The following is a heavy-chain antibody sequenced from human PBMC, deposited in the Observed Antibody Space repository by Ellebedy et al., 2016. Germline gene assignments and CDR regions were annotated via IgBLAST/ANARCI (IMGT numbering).Heavy chain of an antibody. CDR3: ARGPLIAVEYFQH. J-gene: IGHJ1*01. V-gene: IGHV1-3*01. Sequence: ASVKVSCKASGGTFSSYAISWVRQAPGQGLEWMGWINPSNGNTKYSEKFQGRVTITGDTSASTVYMELSSLTSEDTAVYYCARGPLIAVEYFQHWGQGTLVTVSS. D-gene: IGHD6-19*01. CDR1: GGTFSSYA. CDR2: INPSNGNT.